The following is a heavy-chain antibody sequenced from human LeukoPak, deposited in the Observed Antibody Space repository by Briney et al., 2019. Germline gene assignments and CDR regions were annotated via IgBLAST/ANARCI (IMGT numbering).Heavy chain of an antibody. CDR1: GYSFTSYW. CDR2: IYPGDSDT. V-gene: IGHV5-51*01. J-gene: IGHJ6*02. Sequence: GESLKISCKGSGYSFTSYWIGWVRPMPGKGLEWMGIIYPGDSDTRYSPSFQGQVTISADKSISTAYLQWSSLKASDTAMYYCARLLLIAAAGTSYGMDVWGQGTTDTVSS. D-gene: IGHD6-13*01. CDR3: ARLLLIAAAGTSYGMDV.